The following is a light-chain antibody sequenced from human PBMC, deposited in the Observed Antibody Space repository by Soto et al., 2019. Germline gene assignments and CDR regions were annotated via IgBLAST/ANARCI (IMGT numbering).Light chain of an antibody. CDR1: QSVSSN. Sequence: EIVMTQSTATLSVSPGERATLSCRASQSVSSNLAWYQQKPGQAPRLLIYGASTRATGIPARFSGSGSGTEFTLTISSLQSEDVAVYYCQQYNNWPRGTFGQGTKLEIK. J-gene: IGKJ2*02. V-gene: IGKV3-15*01. CDR2: GAS. CDR3: QQYNNWPRGT.